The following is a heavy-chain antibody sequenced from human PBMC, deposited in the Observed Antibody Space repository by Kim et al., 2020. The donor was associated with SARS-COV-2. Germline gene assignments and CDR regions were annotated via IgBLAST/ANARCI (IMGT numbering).Heavy chain of an antibody. D-gene: IGHD2-21*01. CDR1: GFTFSNYD. V-gene: IGHV3-33*01. Sequence: GGSLRLSCAASGFTFSNYDMHLVRQAPGKGLEWVTIIWYDGSNQYYAESVKGRFTISRDNSKNTVYLQMNNLRAEDTAVYYCARSTRYSGPVDYWGQGTLVTVSS. CDR2: IWYDGSNQ. CDR3: ARSTRYSGPVDY. J-gene: IGHJ4*02.